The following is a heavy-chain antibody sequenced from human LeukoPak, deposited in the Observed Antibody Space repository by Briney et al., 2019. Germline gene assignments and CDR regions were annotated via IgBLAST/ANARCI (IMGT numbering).Heavy chain of an antibody. CDR2: IGTAGDT. Sequence: GSLRLSFSAPWFTLKSFHLHWVRPVSGKGLELVSAIGTAGDTYYPGSVKGRFTISRENAKNSLYLQMNSLRAGDTAVYYCARARTGPKGIYFDYWGQGTLVTVSS. J-gene: IGHJ4*02. CDR1: WFTLKSFH. D-gene: IGHD3/OR15-3a*01. CDR3: ARARTGPKGIYFDY. V-gene: IGHV3-13*01.